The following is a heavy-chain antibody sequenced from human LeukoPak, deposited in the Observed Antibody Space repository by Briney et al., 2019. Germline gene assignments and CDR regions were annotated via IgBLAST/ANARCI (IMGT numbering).Heavy chain of an antibody. CDR1: GFTFSGSA. CDR2: IRSKANSYAT. V-gene: IGHV3-73*01. J-gene: IGHJ4*02. D-gene: IGHD3-10*01. Sequence: GGSLRLSCAASGFTFSGSAMHWVRQASGKGLEWVGRIRSKANSYATTYAASVKGRFTISRDDSKNTAYLQMNSLKTEDTAVYYCTSRGFGELEKSYNYWGQGTLVTVSS. CDR3: TSRGFGELEKSYNY.